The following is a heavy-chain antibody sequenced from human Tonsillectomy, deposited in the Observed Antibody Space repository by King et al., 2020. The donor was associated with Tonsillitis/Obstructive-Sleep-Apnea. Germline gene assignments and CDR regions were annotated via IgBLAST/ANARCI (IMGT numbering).Heavy chain of an antibody. CDR3: ARGDCSTGICYNHPDD. D-gene: IGHD2-8*01. CDR2: IYISGET. Sequence: VQLVESGGGLIQPGGSLRLSCAASGFTVSITYMTWVRQLPGKGLEWVSVIYISGETHYADSVKGRVTIFRVSSENTLYLQMNNLRAEEAAVYYCARGDCSTGICYNHPDDWGQGTLVTVSS. V-gene: IGHV3-53*01. J-gene: IGHJ4*02. CDR1: GFTVSITY.